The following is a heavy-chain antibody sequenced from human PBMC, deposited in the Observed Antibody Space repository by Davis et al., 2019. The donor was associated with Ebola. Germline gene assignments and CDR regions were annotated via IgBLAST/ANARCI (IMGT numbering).Heavy chain of an antibody. CDR3: ARSIQLWADAFDI. V-gene: IGHV1-46*01. CDR2: INPSGGST. J-gene: IGHJ3*02. D-gene: IGHD5-18*01. CDR1: GYTFTSYY. Sequence: GESLKTPCKGSGYTFTSYYMHWVRQAPGQGLEWMGIINPSGGSTSYAQKFQGRVTMTRDTSTSTVYMELSSLRSEDTAVYYCARSIQLWADAFDIWGQGTMVTVSS.